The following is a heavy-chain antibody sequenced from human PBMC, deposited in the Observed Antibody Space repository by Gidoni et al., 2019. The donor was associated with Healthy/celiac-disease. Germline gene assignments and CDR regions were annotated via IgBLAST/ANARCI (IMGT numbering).Heavy chain of an antibody. J-gene: IGHJ4*02. CDR2: INPNRGGT. V-gene: IGHV1-2*06. CDR3: ARDLVTASPDDY. CDR1: GDTFTGYH. D-gene: IGHD5-18*01. Sequence: QVQLVQSGAEEKKPGASVQVSCKASGDTFTGYHMHWVRQAPGQGLEWMGRINPNRGGTDYAQKFQGRVTMTRDTSISTAYMELSRLRSDDTAVYYCARDLVTASPDDYWGQGTLVTVSS.